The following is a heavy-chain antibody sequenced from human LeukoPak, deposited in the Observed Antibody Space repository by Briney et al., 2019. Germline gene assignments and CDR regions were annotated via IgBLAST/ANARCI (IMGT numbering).Heavy chain of an antibody. J-gene: IGHJ4*02. CDR3: AHSRPRSHDSNGYYQYYFDY. Sequence: SGPTLVNPTQTLTLTCTFSGFSLSTSGVGVGWIRQPPGKALEWLALIYWDDDKRYSPSLKSRLTITKDTSKNQVVLTMTNMDSVDTATYYCAHSRPRSHDSNGYYQYYFDYWGQGTLVTVSS. D-gene: IGHD3-22*01. V-gene: IGHV2-5*02. CDR2: IYWDDDK. CDR1: GFSLSTSGVG.